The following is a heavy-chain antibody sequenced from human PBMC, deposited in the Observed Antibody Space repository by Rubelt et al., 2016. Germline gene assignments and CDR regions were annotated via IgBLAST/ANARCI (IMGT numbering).Heavy chain of an antibody. J-gene: IGHJ3*02. Sequence: EVQLVESGGDLVQPGGSLTLSCAASGFTVSSNYMSWVRQAPGKGLEWVSILYSGGSTYYADSGKGRFTISRHNSNNTLYLQMNSLRVEDTAVYFCARGGSNAFDIWGQGTMVTVSS. D-gene: IGHD3-10*01. CDR1: GFTVSSNY. CDR3: ARGGSNAFDI. CDR2: LYSGGST. V-gene: IGHV3-53*04.